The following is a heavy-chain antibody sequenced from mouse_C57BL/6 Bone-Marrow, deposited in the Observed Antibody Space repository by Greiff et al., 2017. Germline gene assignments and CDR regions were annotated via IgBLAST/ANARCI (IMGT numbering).Heavy chain of an antibody. CDR3: ANDLLWLRRYYYAMDY. CDR1: GYTFTDYN. D-gene: IGHD2-2*01. V-gene: IGHV1-22*01. CDR2: INPNNGGT. J-gene: IGHJ4*01. Sequence: EVQLQQSGPELVKPGASVKMSCKASGYTFTDYNMHWVKQSHGKSLEWIGYINPNNGGTSYNQKFKGKATLTVNQSSSTAYMELRRLTSEDSAVYYCANDLLWLRRYYYAMDYWGQGTSVTVSS.